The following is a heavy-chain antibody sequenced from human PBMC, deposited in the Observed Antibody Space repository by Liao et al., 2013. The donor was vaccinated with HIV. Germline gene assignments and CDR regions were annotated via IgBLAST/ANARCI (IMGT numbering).Heavy chain of an antibody. CDR1: GGSIRSSSYY. V-gene: IGHV4-39*07. CDR2: INHSGTT. D-gene: IGHD1-20*01. Sequence: QLQLQESGPGLVKPSETLSLTCTVSGGSIRSSSYYWGWIRQSPGKGLEWIGDINHSGTTNYSPSLKSRVTISVDTSKNQFSLKLSSVTAADTAVYYCARDINWNHRAFDLWGQGTMVTVSS. J-gene: IGHJ3*01. CDR3: ARDINWNHRAFDL.